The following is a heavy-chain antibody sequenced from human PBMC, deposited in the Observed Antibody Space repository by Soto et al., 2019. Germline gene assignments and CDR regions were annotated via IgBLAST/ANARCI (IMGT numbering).Heavy chain of an antibody. J-gene: IGHJ5*02. D-gene: IGHD2-21*01. Sequence: SETLSLTCAVYGASLSDNYCNWLRQPPGKGLEWIGEINHSGNTNYNPSLRSRVTISIDTSKNQLSLNLRSVSAADTAVYYCARGRGDFDAWGQGTPVTVLL. CDR1: GASLSDNY. CDR2: INHSGNT. CDR3: ARGRGDFDA. V-gene: IGHV4-34*01.